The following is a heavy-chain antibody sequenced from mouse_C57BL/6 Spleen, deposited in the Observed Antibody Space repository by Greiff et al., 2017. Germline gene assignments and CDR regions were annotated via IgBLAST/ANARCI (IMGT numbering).Heavy chain of an antibody. V-gene: IGHV1-52*01. Sequence: QVQLQQPGAELVRPGSSVKLSCKASGYTFTSYWMHWVKPRPIKGLEWIGNIDPSASETHYNQKFKDKATLTVDKSSSTAYMQLSSLTSEDSAVDYCARNPHGSSPYYFDYWGQGTTLTVSS. J-gene: IGHJ2*01. D-gene: IGHD1-1*01. CDR2: IDPSASET. CDR1: GYTFTSYW. CDR3: ARNPHGSSPYYFDY.